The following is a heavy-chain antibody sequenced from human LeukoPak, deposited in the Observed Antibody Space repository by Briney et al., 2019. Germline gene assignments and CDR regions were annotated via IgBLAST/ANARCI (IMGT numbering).Heavy chain of an antibody. V-gene: IGHV4-39*01. CDR3: ARRTRSFSYTHGDAYYYYYMDV. Sequence: SETLSLTCTVSGGSISSSSYYWGWIRQPPGKGLEWIGSIYYSGSTYYNPSLKSRVTISVDTSKNQFSLKLSSVTAADTAVYYCARRTRSFSYTHGDAYYYYYMDVWGKGTTVIVS. J-gene: IGHJ6*03. CDR1: GGSISSSSYY. D-gene: IGHD2-21*02. CDR2: IYYSGST.